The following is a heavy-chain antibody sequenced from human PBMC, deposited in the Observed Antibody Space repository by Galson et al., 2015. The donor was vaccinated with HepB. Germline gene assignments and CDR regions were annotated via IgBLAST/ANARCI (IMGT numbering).Heavy chain of an antibody. Sequence: SLRLSCAASGFTVSSSYMSWVRQAPGKGLEWVSVIYSGGTTYYADSVKGRFIISRDNSKNTLSLQMNSLRAEDTAVYYCARATHVGWSVRGVFIWGQGTMVTVSS. CDR2: IYSGGTT. V-gene: IGHV3-53*01. D-gene: IGHD3-10*01. CDR3: ARATHVGWSVRGVFI. CDR1: GFTVSSSY. J-gene: IGHJ3*02.